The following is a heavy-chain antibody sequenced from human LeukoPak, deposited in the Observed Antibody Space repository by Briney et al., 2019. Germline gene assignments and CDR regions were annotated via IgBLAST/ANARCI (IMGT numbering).Heavy chain of an antibody. V-gene: IGHV1-18*01. CDR1: GYTFTSYG. Sequence: ASVKVSCKASGYTFTSYGISWVRQAPGQGLEGMGWISAYNGNTNYAQSLQGRVTMTTDTSTSTAYMELRSLRSDDTAVYYCARERASGYCSSTSCYAGGDYYYYGMDVWGQGTTVTVSS. D-gene: IGHD2-2*01. CDR3: ARERASGYCSSTSCYAGGDYYYYGMDV. CDR2: ISAYNGNT. J-gene: IGHJ6*02.